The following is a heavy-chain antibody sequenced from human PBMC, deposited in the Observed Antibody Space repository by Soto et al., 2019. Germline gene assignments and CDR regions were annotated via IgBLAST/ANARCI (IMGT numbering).Heavy chain of an antibody. CDR3: ARDRYDSSGYYHDAFDI. Sequence: ASVKVSCKASGYTFTRYYVHWVRQAPGQGLEWVGIINPRDGSTSYAQNFQGRVTMTRDTSTSTVYMNLNSLRSEDTAVYYCARDRYDSSGYYHDAFDIWGQGTMVTVSS. V-gene: IGHV1-46*01. CDR1: GYTFTRYY. D-gene: IGHD3-22*01. J-gene: IGHJ3*02. CDR2: INPRDGST.